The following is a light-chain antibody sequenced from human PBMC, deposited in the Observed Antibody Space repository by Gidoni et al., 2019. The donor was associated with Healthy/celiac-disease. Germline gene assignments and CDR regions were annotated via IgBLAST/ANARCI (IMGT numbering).Light chain of an antibody. CDR2: AAF. J-gene: IGKJ1*01. CDR3: QQSYSTPWP. CDR1: QSISCY. Sequence: DIQLTQSPTSLSASVGDRVTITCRASQSISCYLNWYQQKPGKAPKLLIYAAFSLQSRVPSRFSGSGSGTDFTLTISSLQPEYFATYYFQQSYSTPWPFXQXTQVEIK. V-gene: IGKV1-39*01.